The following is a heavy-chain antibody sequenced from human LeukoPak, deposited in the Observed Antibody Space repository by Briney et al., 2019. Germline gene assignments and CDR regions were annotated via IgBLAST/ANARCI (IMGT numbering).Heavy chain of an antibody. D-gene: IGHD3-3*01. CDR3: ARGAGILEWLPGVYYYGMDV. CDR2: INPNSGGT. CDR1: GYTFTGYH. V-gene: IGHV1-2*02. J-gene: IGHJ6*02. Sequence: ASVKVSCKASGYTFTGYHMHWVRQAPGQGLEWMGWINPNSGGTNYAQKFQGRVTMTRDTSISTAYMELSRLRSDDTAVYYCARGAGILEWLPGVYYYGMDVWGQGTTVTVSS.